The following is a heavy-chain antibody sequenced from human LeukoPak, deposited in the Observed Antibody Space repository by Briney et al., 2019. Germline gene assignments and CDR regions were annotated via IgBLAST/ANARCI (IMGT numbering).Heavy chain of an antibody. CDR1: GGSISSGDYD. V-gene: IGHV4-30-4*08. CDR3: ARAARLDYGGNRRVDDLRAFDI. J-gene: IGHJ3*02. CDR2: MYYSEST. Sequence: SQTMSLTCTVSGGSISSGDYDWSRIRQPPGKGVEWIEYMYYSESTYNNPWHKRRFTISVETSQNPFSMKLSAVTAADTAVYYCARAARLDYGGNRRVDDLRAFDIWGQGTMVTVSS. D-gene: IGHD4-23*01.